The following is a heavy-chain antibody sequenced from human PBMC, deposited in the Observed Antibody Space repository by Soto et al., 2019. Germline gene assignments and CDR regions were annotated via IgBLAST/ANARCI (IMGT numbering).Heavy chain of an antibody. CDR2: IYSGGST. CDR3: ARDPPATRHGMDV. J-gene: IGHJ6*02. CDR1: GFTVSSNY. V-gene: IGHV3-53*02. Sequence: EVQLVETGGGLIQPGGSLRLSCAASGFTVSSNYMSWVRQAPGKGLEWVSVIYSGGSTYYADSVRGRFTISRDNSKNTLYLQMKSLRAEDRAVYYCARDPPATRHGMDVWGQGPTVTVSS.